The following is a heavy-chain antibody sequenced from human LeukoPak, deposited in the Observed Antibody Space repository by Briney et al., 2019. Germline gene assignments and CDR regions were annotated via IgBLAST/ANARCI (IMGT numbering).Heavy chain of an antibody. Sequence: SETLSPTCSVSGDSISHYYWNWIRQPPGKGLEWIGYIYFSGSTNYNPSLKSRVTISLDTSKSQFSLKLSSVTAADTAVYYCARIDWNNVDYWGQGTLVTVSS. D-gene: IGHD1/OR15-1a*01. CDR3: ARIDWNNVDY. CDR2: IYFSGST. CDR1: GDSISHYY. V-gene: IGHV4-59*01. J-gene: IGHJ4*02.